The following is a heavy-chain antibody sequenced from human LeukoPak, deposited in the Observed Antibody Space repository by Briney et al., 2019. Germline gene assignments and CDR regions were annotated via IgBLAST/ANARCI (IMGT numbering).Heavy chain of an antibody. D-gene: IGHD3-10*01. CDR1: GFTFSSYS. CDR2: NSSSSSYI. J-gene: IGHJ4*02. Sequence: GGSLRLSCAASGFTFSSYSMNWVRQAPGKGLEWVSSNSSSSSYIYYADSVKGRFTISRDNSKNTLYLQMNSLRAEDTAVYYCAKDQGWFGGFDYWGQGTLVTVSS. V-gene: IGHV3-21*01. CDR3: AKDQGWFGGFDY.